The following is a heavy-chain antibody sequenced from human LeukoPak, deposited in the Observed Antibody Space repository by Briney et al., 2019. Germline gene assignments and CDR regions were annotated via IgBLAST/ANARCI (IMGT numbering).Heavy chain of an antibody. Sequence: PSETLSLTCTVSGGSISSSSYYWGWIRQPPGKGLEWIGSIYYSGSTYYNPSLKSRVTISVDTSKNQFSLKLSSVTAADTAVYYCARQAAGGSGYYYYYYYYMDVWGKGTTVTISS. CDR3: ARQAAGGSGYYYYYYYYMDV. CDR1: GGSISSSSYY. J-gene: IGHJ6*03. D-gene: IGHD3-22*01. CDR2: IYYSGST. V-gene: IGHV4-39*07.